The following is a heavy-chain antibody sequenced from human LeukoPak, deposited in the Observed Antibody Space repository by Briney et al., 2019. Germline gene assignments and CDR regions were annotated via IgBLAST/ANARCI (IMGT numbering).Heavy chain of an antibody. D-gene: IGHD2-2*01. CDR1: GFTFSSYG. Sequence: PGGSLRLSCAASGFTFSSYGVHWVRQAPGKGLEWVAVIWYDGSNKYYADSVKGRFTISRDNSKNTLYLQMNSLRAEDTAVYYCARDQRRYCSSTSCSIFGMDVWGQGTTVTVSS. V-gene: IGHV3-33*01. CDR2: IWYDGSNK. J-gene: IGHJ6*02. CDR3: ARDQRRYCSSTSCSIFGMDV.